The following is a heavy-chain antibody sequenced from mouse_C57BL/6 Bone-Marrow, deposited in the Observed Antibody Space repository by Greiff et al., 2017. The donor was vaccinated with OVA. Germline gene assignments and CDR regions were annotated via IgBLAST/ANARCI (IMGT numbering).Heavy chain of an antibody. CDR3: ARAGDDYDGTTWYFDV. V-gene: IGHV1-53*01. J-gene: IGHJ1*03. D-gene: IGHD2-4*01. CDR2: INPSNGGT. CDR1: GYTFTSYW. Sequence: QVQLQQPGTELVKPGASVKLSCKASGYTFTSYWMHWVKQRPGQGLEWIGNINPSNGGTNYNEKFKSKATLTVDKSSSTAYMQLSSLTSEDSAVYYCARAGDDYDGTTWYFDVWGTGTTVTVSS.